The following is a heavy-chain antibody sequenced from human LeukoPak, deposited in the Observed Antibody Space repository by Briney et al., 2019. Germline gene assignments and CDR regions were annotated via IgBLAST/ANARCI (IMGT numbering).Heavy chain of an antibody. J-gene: IGHJ4*02. D-gene: IGHD6-13*01. CDR2: ITNTGGGT. CDR1: GFTFSNSA. Sequence: PPGGSLRLSCVASGFTFSNSAMSWVRQAPGKGLEWVSAITNTGGGTYYADSVKGRFTISRDKCENTLYLQINSRRGEDTAIYYCARAPMEDSWYLHLDYWGQGTQVTVST. CDR3: ARAPMEDSWYLHLDY. V-gene: IGHV3-23*01.